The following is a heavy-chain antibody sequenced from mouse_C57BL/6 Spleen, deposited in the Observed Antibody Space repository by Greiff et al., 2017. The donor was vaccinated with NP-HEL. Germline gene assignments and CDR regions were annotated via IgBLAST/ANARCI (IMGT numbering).Heavy chain of an antibody. CDR3: ARGGYGSSYDARDY. J-gene: IGHJ4*01. Sequence: QVQLKQPGAELVKPGASVKLSCKASGYTFTSYWMHWVKQRPGRGLEWIGRIDPNSGGTKYNEKFKSKATLTVDKPSSTAYMQLSSLTSEDSAVYDGARGGYGSSYDARDYWGQGTSVTVSS. D-gene: IGHD1-1*01. V-gene: IGHV1-72*01. CDR1: GYTFTSYW. CDR2: IDPNSGGT.